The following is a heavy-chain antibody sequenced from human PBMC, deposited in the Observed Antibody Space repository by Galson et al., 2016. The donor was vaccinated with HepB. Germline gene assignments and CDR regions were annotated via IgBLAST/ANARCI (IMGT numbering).Heavy chain of an antibody. CDR2: ISISGNDI. J-gene: IGHJ5*02. CDR3: ARDIGRNWFDP. V-gene: IGHV3-11*01. CDR1: GFTLSDFY. Sequence: SLRLSCAASGFTLSDFYMSWIRQAPGKGLEWVSYISISGNDIDYADSVKGRFTISRDKAKNSLYLRMNSLRAEDTAVYFCARDIGRNWFDPWGQGTLVTVSS. D-gene: IGHD1-26*01.